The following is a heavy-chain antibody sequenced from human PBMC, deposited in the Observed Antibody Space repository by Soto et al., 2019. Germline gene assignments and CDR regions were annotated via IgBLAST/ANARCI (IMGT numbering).Heavy chain of an antibody. CDR3: ARNVAGAARPDF. CDR2: IYDSGSP. Sequence: PSETLSLTCTISGGSISVYYWSWIRQPPGQALEWIGYIYDSGSPYYNPSLRSRVIISADTSKNQISLKLTSATAADTAVYYCARNVAGAARPDFWGQGTLVTVSS. V-gene: IGHV4-59*01. J-gene: IGHJ4*02. CDR1: GGSISVYY. D-gene: IGHD6-6*01.